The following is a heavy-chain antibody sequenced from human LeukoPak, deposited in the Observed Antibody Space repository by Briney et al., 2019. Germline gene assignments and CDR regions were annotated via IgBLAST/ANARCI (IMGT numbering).Heavy chain of an antibody. Sequence: TGGSLRLSCAASGFTFSSYSMNWVRQAPGKGLEWVSSISSSSSYIYYADSVKGRFTISRDNAKNSLYLQMNSLRAEDTAVYYCARGVHPGITIFGVVDYWGQGTLVTVSS. CDR1: GFTFSSYS. CDR3: ARGVHPGITIFGVVDY. CDR2: ISSSSSYI. D-gene: IGHD3-3*01. V-gene: IGHV3-21*01. J-gene: IGHJ4*02.